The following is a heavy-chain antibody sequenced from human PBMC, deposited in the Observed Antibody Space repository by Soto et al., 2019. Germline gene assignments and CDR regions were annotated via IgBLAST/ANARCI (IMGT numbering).Heavy chain of an antibody. CDR3: ARDRNGGWLHMDV. CDR2: IWADGNKE. D-gene: IGHD6-19*01. J-gene: IGHJ6*02. CDR1: GFPFWHCG. V-gene: IGHV3-33*01. Sequence: QVQLVESGGGVVQPGRSLRLSCVGSGFPFWHCGMHWVRQAPGKGLEWVAVIWADGNKESYADSVKGRFASFRGISKDTLYLEMTSLRVEDTAVYFCARDRNGGWLHMDVWGQGTTVSVSS.